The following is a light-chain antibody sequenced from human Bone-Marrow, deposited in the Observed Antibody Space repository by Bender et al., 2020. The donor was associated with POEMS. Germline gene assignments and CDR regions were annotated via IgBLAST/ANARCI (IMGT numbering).Light chain of an antibody. CDR3: SAWDGILNGWV. Sequence: QSVLTQPPSASGTPGQRVTISCSGSSSHIGGNAVNWWQQLPGTAPKLLIYGNDQRAAGGPDRFSGSKSGTSASLAISGLQSEDEADYFCSAWDGILNGWVFGGGTELTVL. CDR2: GND. J-gene: IGLJ3*02. CDR1: SSHIGGNA. V-gene: IGLV1-44*01.